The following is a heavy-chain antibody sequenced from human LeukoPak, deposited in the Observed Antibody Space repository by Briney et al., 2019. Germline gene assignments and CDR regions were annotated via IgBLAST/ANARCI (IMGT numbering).Heavy chain of an antibody. CDR3: ARPLTYYYAPSWFDP. Sequence: GGSLRLSCAASGFTFSDYYISWIRQAPGKGLAWVSYISSMCSTIYYADSVKGLFTISRDNAKTSLYLQMNSLRDEDTAVYYCARPLTYYYAPSWFDPWGQGTLVTVSS. CDR2: ISSMCSTI. J-gene: IGHJ5*02. D-gene: IGHD3-10*01. CDR1: GFTFSDYY. V-gene: IGHV3-11*01.